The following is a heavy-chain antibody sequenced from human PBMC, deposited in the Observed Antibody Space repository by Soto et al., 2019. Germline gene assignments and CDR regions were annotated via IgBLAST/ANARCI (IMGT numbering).Heavy chain of an antibody. V-gene: IGHV1-18*01. CDR1: GYTFTSYG. J-gene: IGHJ5*02. D-gene: IGHD1-26*01. CDR3: ARGYSGSYYILNWFDP. Sequence: ASVKVSCKASGYTFTSYGISWVRQAPGQGLEWMGWISAYNGNTSYAQKFQGRVTMTRDTSTSTVYMELSSLRSEDTAVYYCARGYSGSYYILNWFDPWGQGTLVTVSS. CDR2: ISAYNGNT.